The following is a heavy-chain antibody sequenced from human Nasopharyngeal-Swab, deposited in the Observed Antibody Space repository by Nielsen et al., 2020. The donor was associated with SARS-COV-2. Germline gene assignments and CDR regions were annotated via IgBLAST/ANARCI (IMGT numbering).Heavy chain of an antibody. CDR2: INPNSGGT. Sequence: ASVKVSCKASGYTFTGYYMHWVRQVPGQGLEWMGRINPNSGGTNYAQKFQGRVTMTRDTSISTAYMELSRLRSDDTAVYYCAREPDSSGWYATSNWFDPWGQGTLVTVSS. CDR3: AREPDSSGWYATSNWFDP. CDR1: GYTFTGYY. J-gene: IGHJ5*02. D-gene: IGHD6-19*01. V-gene: IGHV1-2*06.